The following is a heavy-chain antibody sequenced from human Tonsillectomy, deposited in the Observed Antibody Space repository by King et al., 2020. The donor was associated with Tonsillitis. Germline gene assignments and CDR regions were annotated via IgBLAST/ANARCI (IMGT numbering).Heavy chain of an antibody. V-gene: IGHV1-18*01. J-gene: IGHJ3*02. CDR2: ISTYNGNT. CDR3: ARDGSVLGFDI. CDR1: GYTFTTYG. Sequence: QLVHSGAEVKKPGASVKVSCKASGYTFTTYGISWVRQAPGQGLEWMGWISTYNGNTNYAQKFRGRVTMTTETSTRTAYMEVRSLRSDDTAVYYCARDGSVLGFDIWGQGTMVTVSS.